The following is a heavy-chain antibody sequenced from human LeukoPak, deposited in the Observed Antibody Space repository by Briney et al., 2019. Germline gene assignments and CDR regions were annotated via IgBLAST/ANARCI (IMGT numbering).Heavy chain of an antibody. CDR1: GYTFTSYG. J-gene: IGHJ4*02. Sequence: ASVKVSCKASGYTFTSYGISWVRQAPGQGLEWMGWINAYHGNTNYAQKIQGRVTMTTDTSTSTAYVELRSLRSDDTAVYYCARGLGPDYGDYVYGYWGQGTLVTVSS. CDR2: INAYHGNT. V-gene: IGHV1-18*01. D-gene: IGHD4-17*01. CDR3: ARGLGPDYGDYVYGY.